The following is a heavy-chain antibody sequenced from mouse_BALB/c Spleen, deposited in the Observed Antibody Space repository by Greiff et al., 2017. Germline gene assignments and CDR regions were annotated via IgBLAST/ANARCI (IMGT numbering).Heavy chain of an antibody. V-gene: IGHV5-6*01. Sequence: EVMLVESGVDLVKPGGSLKLSCAASGFTFSSYGMSWVRQTPDKRLEWVATISSGGSYTYYPDSVKGRFTISRDNAKNTLYLQMSSLKSEDTAMYYCARDYGYGGYYAMDYWGQGTSVTVSS. CDR1: GFTFSSYG. CDR2: ISSGGSYT. J-gene: IGHJ4*01. CDR3: ARDYGYGGYYAMDY. D-gene: IGHD1-2*01.